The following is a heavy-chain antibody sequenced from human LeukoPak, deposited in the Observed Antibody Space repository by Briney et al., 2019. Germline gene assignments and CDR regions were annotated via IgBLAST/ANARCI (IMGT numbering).Heavy chain of an antibody. Sequence: PSETLSLTCTVSGGSISSSSYYWGWIRQPPGKGLEWIGNIYYSGSTYYNPSLKSRVTISLDTSKNQFSLKLSSVTAADTAVYYCANSIDFDYGDYYFDYWGQGALVTISS. J-gene: IGHJ4*02. CDR3: ANSIDFDYGDYYFDY. D-gene: IGHD4-17*01. V-gene: IGHV4-39*07. CDR2: IYYSGST. CDR1: GGSISSSSYY.